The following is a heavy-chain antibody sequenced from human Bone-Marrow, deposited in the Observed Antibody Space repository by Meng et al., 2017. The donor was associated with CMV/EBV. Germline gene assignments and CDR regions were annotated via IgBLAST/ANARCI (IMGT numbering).Heavy chain of an antibody. J-gene: IGHJ5*02. Sequence: ASVKVSCKASGYTFTGYYMHWVRQAPGQGLEWMGWINPNSGGTNYPQKFQGRVTMTRDTSISTAYMELSRLRSDDTAVYYCAREGPRYYYDSSVLNWFDPWGQGTLVTVSS. CDR3: AREGPRYYYDSSVLNWFDP. CDR2: INPNSGGT. V-gene: IGHV1-2*02. D-gene: IGHD3-22*01. CDR1: GYTFTGYY.